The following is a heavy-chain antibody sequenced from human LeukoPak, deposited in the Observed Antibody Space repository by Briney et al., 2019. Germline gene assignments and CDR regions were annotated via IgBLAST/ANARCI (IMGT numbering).Heavy chain of an antibody. CDR3: ARDTYDILTGYYKWAFDI. D-gene: IGHD3-9*01. CDR1: GFTFSSYW. Sequence: GGSLRLSCAASGFTFSSYWMSWVRQPPGKGLEWVATTNQDGSARYYMDSVKGRFTISRDNAKNSLYLQMNSLRVEDTAMYYCARDTYDILTGYYKWAFDIWGQGTMVTVSS. J-gene: IGHJ3*02. V-gene: IGHV3-7*05. CDR2: TNQDGSAR.